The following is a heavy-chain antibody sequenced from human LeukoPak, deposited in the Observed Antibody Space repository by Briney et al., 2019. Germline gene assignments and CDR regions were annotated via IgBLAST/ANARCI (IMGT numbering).Heavy chain of an antibody. CDR1: GFTFSSYA. J-gene: IGHJ5*02. V-gene: IGHV3-30-3*01. D-gene: IGHD2-15*01. CDR2: ISYDGSNK. CDR3: ARDTLAATHWFDP. Sequence: PGGSLRLSCAASGFTFSSYAMHWVRQAPGKGLEWVAVISYDGSNKYYADSVKGRFTISRDNSKNTLYLQMNSLRAEDTAVYYCARDTLAATHWFDPGGQGTLVTVSS.